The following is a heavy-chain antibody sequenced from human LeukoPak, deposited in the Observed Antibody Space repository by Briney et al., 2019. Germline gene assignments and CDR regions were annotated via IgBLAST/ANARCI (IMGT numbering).Heavy chain of an antibody. CDR3: ARILGGSSWYLFYYYMDV. CDR2: MNPNSGNT. Sequence: ALVKVSCKASGYTFTSYDINWVRQATGQGLEWMGWMNPNSGNTGYAQKFQGRVTMTRNTSISTAYMELSSLRSEDTAVYYCARILGGSSWYLFYYYMDVWGKGTTVTVSS. D-gene: IGHD6-13*01. CDR1: GYTFTSYD. J-gene: IGHJ6*03. V-gene: IGHV1-8*01.